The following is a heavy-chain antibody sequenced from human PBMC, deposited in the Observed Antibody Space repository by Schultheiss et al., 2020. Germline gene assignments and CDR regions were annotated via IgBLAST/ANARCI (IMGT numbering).Heavy chain of an antibody. D-gene: IGHD6-25*01. CDR2: IYTSGST. CDR3: ARVAATGAFDY. V-gene: IGHV4-4*07. Sequence: SETLSLTCTVSGGSISSYYWSWIRQPAGKGLEWIGRIYTSGSTNYNPSLKSRVTISVDTSRNQFSLKLSSVTAADTAVYYCARVAATGAFDYWGQGTLVTVSS. J-gene: IGHJ4*02. CDR1: GGSISSYY.